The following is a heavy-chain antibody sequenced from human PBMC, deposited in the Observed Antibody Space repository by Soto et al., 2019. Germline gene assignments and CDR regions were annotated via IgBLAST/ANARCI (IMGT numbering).Heavy chain of an antibody. CDR3: ARGIPGVRVDYGGHYGMDV. CDR1: GGTFATYG. J-gene: IGHJ6*02. CDR2: IIPKFDIV. D-gene: IGHD3-10*01. Sequence: QVQLVQSGAEVRKPGSSVKVSCKASGGTFATYGISWIRQAPGQGLEWMGGIIPKFDIVDYTQKFRGRVTITADKSTTTAYMEVSGLRSDDTAVYYCARGIPGVRVDYGGHYGMDVWGQGTTVIVSS. V-gene: IGHV1-69*17.